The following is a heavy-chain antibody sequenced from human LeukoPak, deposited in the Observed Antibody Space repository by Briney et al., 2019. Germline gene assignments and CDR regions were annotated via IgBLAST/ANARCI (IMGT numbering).Heavy chain of an antibody. CDR2: VHFSGST. CDR3: ARASSIAAAGHDAFDI. CDR1: GGSISSYY. J-gene: IGHJ3*02. Sequence: KPSETLSLTCTVSGGSISSYYWTWLRQPPGKGLEWIGYVHFSGSTNYNPSLKSRVTISVDTSKNLFSLRLSSVTAADTAVYYCARASSIAAAGHDAFDIWGLGTKVTVSS. V-gene: IGHV4-59*01. D-gene: IGHD6-13*01.